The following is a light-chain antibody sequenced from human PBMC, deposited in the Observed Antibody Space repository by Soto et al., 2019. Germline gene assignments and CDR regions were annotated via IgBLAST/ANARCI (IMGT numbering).Light chain of an antibody. CDR1: SSDVGGYNY. CDR2: EVS. Sequence: QAVLTQPASVSGSPGQSITISCTGTSSDVGGYNYVSWYQQHPGKAPKLMIYEVSNRPSGVSNRFSGSKSGNTASLTISGLQAEDEADYYCSSYTSSSVCVFGGGTKLTVL. V-gene: IGLV2-14*01. J-gene: IGLJ3*02. CDR3: SSYTSSSVCV.